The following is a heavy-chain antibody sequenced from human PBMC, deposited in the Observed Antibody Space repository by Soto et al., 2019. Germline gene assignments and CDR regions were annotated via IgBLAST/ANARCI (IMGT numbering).Heavy chain of an antibody. Sequence: GGSLRLSCTAIGFTFVDYAMSWFRQAPGKGLEWVGFIRSKAYGGTTEYAASVKGRFTISRDDSKSIAYLQMNSLKTEDTAVYYCTSAADIVVVVAAGWGQGT. V-gene: IGHV3-49*03. CDR3: TSAADIVVVVAAG. J-gene: IGHJ4*02. D-gene: IGHD2-15*01. CDR2: IRSKAYGGTT. CDR1: GFTFVDYA.